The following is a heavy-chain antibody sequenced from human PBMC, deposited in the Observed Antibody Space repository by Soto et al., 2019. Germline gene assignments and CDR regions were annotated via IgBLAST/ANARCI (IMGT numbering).Heavy chain of an antibody. CDR3: ARLGLVYSSSSANYYYGMDV. Sequence: GESLKISCAASGFTFSSYGMHWVRQAPGKGLEWVAVIWYDGSNKYYADSVKGRFTISRDNSKNTLYLQMNSLRAEDTAVYYCARLGLVYSSSSANYYYGMDVWGQGTTVTVSS. CDR2: IWYDGSNK. V-gene: IGHV3-33*01. D-gene: IGHD6-6*01. J-gene: IGHJ6*02. CDR1: GFTFSSYG.